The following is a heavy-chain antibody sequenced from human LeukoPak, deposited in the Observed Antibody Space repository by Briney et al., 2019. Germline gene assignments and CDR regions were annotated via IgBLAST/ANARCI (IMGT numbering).Heavy chain of an antibody. CDR1: GYTFTSSG. CDR2: ISAYNGNT. CDR3: ARVLLGYSTSWYGTGDY. Sequence: ASVKVSCKASGYTFTSSGISWVRQAPGQGLEWMGWISAYNGNTNYAQKLQGRVTMTTDTSTSTAYMELRSLRSDDTAVYYCARVLLGYSTSWYGTGDYWGQGTLVTVSS. D-gene: IGHD6-13*01. V-gene: IGHV1-18*01. J-gene: IGHJ4*02.